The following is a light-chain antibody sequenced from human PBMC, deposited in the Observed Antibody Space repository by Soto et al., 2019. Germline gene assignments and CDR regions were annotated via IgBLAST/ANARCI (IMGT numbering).Light chain of an antibody. Sequence: EIVLTQSPGTLSLSPGERATLSCRASQSVSSNYLAWYQQKPGQAPRLLIYGTSRGAAGIPDRLSGTGPGTDFTLTINRLEPDDFAVYFCQQYGRSPMFTFGQGTKLEIK. CDR3: QQYGRSPMFT. J-gene: IGKJ2*01. CDR1: QSVSSNY. V-gene: IGKV3-20*01. CDR2: GTS.